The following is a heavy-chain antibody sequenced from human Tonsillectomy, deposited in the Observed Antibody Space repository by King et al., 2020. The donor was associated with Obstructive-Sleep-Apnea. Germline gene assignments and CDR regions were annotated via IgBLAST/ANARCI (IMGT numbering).Heavy chain of an antibody. D-gene: IGHD4-17*01. CDR1: GDSFSSSNW. CDR3: ARTTHGDYALDY. CDR2: IYHSGTT. V-gene: IGHV4-4*02. Sequence: LQLQESGPGLVKPSGTLSLTCAVSGDSFSSSNWWTWVRQTPGKGLEWIGEIYHSGTTNYNPSLKSRVTISVDKSKNEFSLKLSSVTAADTALYYCARTTHGDYALDYWGQGTLVTVSS. J-gene: IGHJ4*02.